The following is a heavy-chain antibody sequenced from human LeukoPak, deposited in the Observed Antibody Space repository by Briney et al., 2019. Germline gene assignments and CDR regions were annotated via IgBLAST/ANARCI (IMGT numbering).Heavy chain of an antibody. CDR1: GGSISSYY. CDR2: IYYSGST. CDR3: ARVLRSTYCSSTSCYYVDP. D-gene: IGHD2-2*01. Sequence: SETLSLTCTVSGGSISSYYWSWIRQPPGKGLEWIGYIYYSGSTNYNPSLKSRVTISVDTSKNQFSLKLSSVTAADTAVYYCARVLRSTYCSSTSCYYVDPWGQGTLVTVSS. V-gene: IGHV4-59*01. J-gene: IGHJ5*02.